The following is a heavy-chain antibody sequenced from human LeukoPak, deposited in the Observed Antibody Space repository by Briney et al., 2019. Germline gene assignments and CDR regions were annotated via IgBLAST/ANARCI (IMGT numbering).Heavy chain of an antibody. V-gene: IGHV3-30*02. J-gene: IGHJ4*02. CDR2: IRYDGSKI. CDR3: AKVWGAILGFDY. CDR1: GFTFSSYG. Sequence: GGSLRLSCAASGFTFSSYGMNWVRQAPGKGLEWVSFIRYDGSKIYYTDSVKGRFTISRDNSKNTLYLQMNSLRAEDTAVYYCAKVWGAILGFDYWGQGTLVTVSS. D-gene: IGHD3-3*01.